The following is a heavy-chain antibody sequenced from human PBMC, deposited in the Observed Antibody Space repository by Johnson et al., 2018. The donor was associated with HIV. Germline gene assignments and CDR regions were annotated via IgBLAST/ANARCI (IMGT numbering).Heavy chain of an antibody. CDR2: ISYDGSKT. CDR3: ASPRGPRKFYTSGWFDAFDI. J-gene: IGHJ3*02. CDR1: GFTFDDYG. Sequence: QVQLVESGGGVVRPGGSLILSCAASGFTFDDYGMSWVRQAPGKGLEWVAFISYDGSKTYYADSVKGRFTISRDNSQKTLYLQMNSLRPEDTAVYFCASPRGPRKFYTSGWFDAFDIWGQGTMVTVAS. V-gene: IGHV3-30*03. D-gene: IGHD6-19*01.